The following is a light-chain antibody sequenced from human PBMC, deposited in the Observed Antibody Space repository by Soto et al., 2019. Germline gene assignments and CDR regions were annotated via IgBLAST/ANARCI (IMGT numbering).Light chain of an antibody. Sequence: DIPMTQSPSSLSGSVGDRVTITGRASQTISSWLDWYQQKPGKAPKLLIYKAYTLKSGVPSRFSASGSGTECTLTISSLQPDDVATYYCQHYNRDSDAFGGGTQV. CDR1: QTISSW. J-gene: IGKJ4*02. V-gene: IGKV1-5*03. CDR3: QHYNRDSDA. CDR2: KAY.